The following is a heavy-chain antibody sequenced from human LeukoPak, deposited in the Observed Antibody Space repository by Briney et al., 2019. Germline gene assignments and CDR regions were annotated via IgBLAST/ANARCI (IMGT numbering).Heavy chain of an antibody. CDR2: IYFSGST. CDR3: ASPSKWDLSDIAY. D-gene: IGHD1-26*01. J-gene: IGHJ4*02. Sequence: SETLSLTCTVSGGSISSSTYYWAWIRQPPGKGLEWIGSIYFSGSTYYNPSLNSRVTISVDTSKKQFSLKLKSVTAADTAVYYRASPSKWDLSDIAYWGPGTLVTVSS. CDR1: GGSISSSTYY. V-gene: IGHV4-39*01.